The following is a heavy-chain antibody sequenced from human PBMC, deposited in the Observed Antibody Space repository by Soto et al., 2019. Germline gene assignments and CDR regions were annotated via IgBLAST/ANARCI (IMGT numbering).Heavy chain of an antibody. CDR3: ARKDKSGYFNWFDP. V-gene: IGHV5-51*01. J-gene: IGHJ5*02. Sequence: GGSLKISCITSGYRLTSYWIAWGRQMPGKGLEWMGIIFPSDSDTRYSPSFQGQVTISADRSTSTVFLQWASLKASDTAVYFCARKDKSGYFNWFDPWGRGTLVTV. CDR2: IFPSDSDT. D-gene: IGHD3-22*01. CDR1: GYRLTSYW.